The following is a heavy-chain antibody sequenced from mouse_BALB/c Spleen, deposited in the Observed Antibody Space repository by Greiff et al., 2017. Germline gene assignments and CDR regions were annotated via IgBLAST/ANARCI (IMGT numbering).Heavy chain of an antibody. D-gene: IGHD1-1*01. CDR3: ARGADYYGSSCFDY. V-gene: IGHV1-14*01. CDR2: INPYNDGT. CDR1: GYTFTSYV. J-gene: IGHJ2*01. Sequence: VQLQQSGPELVKPGASVKMSCKASGYTFTSYVMHWVKQKPGQGLEWIGYINPYNDGTKYNEKFKGKATLTSDKSSSTAYMELSSLTSEDSAVYYCARGADYYGSSCFDYWGQGTTLTVSS.